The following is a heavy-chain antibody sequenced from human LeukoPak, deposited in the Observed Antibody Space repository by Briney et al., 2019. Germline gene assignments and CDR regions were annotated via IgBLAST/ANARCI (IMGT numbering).Heavy chain of an antibody. CDR1: GDSISSYY. V-gene: IGHV4-59*01. CDR2: IYYSGST. J-gene: IGHJ2*01. D-gene: IGHD3-10*01. Sequence: PSETLSLTCTVSGDSISSYYWSWIRQPPEKGLEWIGYIYYSGSTDYNPSLKSRVTISVDTSKTQFSLKMNSVTPADTAVYYCARLQRITMAGPDYWYFDLWGRGTLVTVSS. CDR3: ARLQRITMAGPDYWYFDL.